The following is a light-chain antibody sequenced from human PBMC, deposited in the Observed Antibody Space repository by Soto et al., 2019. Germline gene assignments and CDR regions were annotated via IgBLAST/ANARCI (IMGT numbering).Light chain of an antibody. J-gene: IGKJ4*01. CDR3: QQRSNYGLT. CDR1: QSFSSY. V-gene: IGKV3-11*01. Sequence: EIVLTQSPATLSLSPGERATLSCRASQSFSSYLAWYQQKPGQAPRLLIYDASNRATGIPARFSGSGSGTEFTLTISSREPEDFAVYYCQQRSNYGLTFGGGTKVEIK. CDR2: DAS.